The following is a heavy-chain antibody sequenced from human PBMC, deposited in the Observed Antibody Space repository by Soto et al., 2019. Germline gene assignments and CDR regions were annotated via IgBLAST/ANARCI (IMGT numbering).Heavy chain of an antibody. J-gene: IGHJ3*02. CDR3: ANYYDDAFDI. CDR1: GFTFSSYE. Sequence: EVQLVESGGGLVQPGGSLRLSCAASGFTFSSYEMNWVRQAPGKGLEWVSYISSSGSTIYYADSVKGRFTISRDNAKNSLYLQMNSLRAEDTAVYYCANYYDDAFDIWGQGTMVTVSS. CDR2: ISSSGSTI. V-gene: IGHV3-48*03. D-gene: IGHD3-22*01.